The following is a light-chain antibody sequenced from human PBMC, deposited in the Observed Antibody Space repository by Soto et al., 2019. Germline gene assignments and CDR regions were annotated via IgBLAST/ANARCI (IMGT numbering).Light chain of an antibody. V-gene: IGLV1-40*01. CDR1: SSNIGAAYD. J-gene: IGLJ3*02. CDR2: GNN. Sequence: QSVLTQPHSVSGAPGQKVTISCTRSSSNIGAAYDVHWYQHLPGTAPQLLIYGNNNRPSGVPDRFSGSKSGTSASLAITGLQAEDEAEYYCQSYDSSLSGWVFGGGTKLTVL. CDR3: QSYDSSLSGWV.